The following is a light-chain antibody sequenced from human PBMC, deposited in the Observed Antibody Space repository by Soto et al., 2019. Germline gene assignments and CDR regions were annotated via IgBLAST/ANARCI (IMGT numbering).Light chain of an antibody. CDR2: RIF. V-gene: IGKV3-15*01. CDR1: QSVSGY. CDR3: LQHYSWPWT. J-gene: IGKJ1*01. Sequence: EIVMTQSPGTVSVFPGETVTLSCRACQSVSGYLDWFHQKPGQAPRLVLLRIFTRAIGVPARFSGSGSETEFTLTISGLQSEDSGVYYCLQHYSWPWTFGQGTKVDI.